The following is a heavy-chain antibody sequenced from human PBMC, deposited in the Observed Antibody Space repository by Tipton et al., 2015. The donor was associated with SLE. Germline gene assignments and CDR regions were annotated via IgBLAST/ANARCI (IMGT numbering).Heavy chain of an antibody. CDR3: AKVTVFGVAIFGYNWFDP. J-gene: IGHJ5*02. V-gene: IGHV4-39*02. Sequence: LRLSCTVSGGSISGSSYYWGWIRQPPGKGLEWIGSIDYRGTTYYNPSLESRVTISVDTSKNQFSLKLSSVTAADTADYYCAKVTVFGVAIFGYNWFDPWGQGTLVTVAS. CDR2: IDYRGTT. D-gene: IGHD3-3*01. CDR1: GGSISGSSYY.